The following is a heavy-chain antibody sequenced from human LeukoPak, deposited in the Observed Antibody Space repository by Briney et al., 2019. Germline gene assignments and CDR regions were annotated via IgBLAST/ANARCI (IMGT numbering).Heavy chain of an antibody. V-gene: IGHV3-21*01. CDR1: GFTFSSYS. CDR2: ISSSSSYI. D-gene: IGHD6-13*01. CDR3: ARDRFDPWNSGSWHYGMDV. Sequence: GGSLRLSCAASGFTFSSYSMNWVRQAPGKGLEWVSSISSSSSYIYYADSVKGRFTISRDNAKNSLYLQMNSLRAEDTAVYYCARDRFDPWNSGSWHYGMDVWGQGTTVTVSS. J-gene: IGHJ6*02.